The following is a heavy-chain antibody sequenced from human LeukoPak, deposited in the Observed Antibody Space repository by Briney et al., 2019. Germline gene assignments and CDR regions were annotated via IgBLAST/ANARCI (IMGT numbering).Heavy chain of an antibody. Sequence: GGSLRLSCAASGFTFSIFGMSWVRQAPGKGLEWVSAFSGGGGSTYYADSVKGRFTISRDNSKNTLYLQMNSLRAEDTAVYFCATSGLSRFGFWGQGTLVTVSS. V-gene: IGHV3-23*01. CDR1: GFTFSIFG. J-gene: IGHJ4*02. D-gene: IGHD2/OR15-2a*01. CDR3: ATSGLSRFGF. CDR2: FSGGGGST.